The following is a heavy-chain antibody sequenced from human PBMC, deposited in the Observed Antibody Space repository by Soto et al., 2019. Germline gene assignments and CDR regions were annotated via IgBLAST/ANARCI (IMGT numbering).Heavy chain of an antibody. CDR1: GGTFSSYA. V-gene: IGHV1-69*13. CDR3: ARGRDFGVVIYYYYYYYGMDV. J-gene: IGHJ6*02. CDR2: IIPIFGTA. Sequence: GASVKVSCKASGGTFSSYAISWVRQAPGQGLEWMGGIIPIFGTANYAQKFQGRVTITADESTSTAYMELSSLRSEDTAVYYCARGRDFGVVIYYYYYYYGMDVWGQGTTVTVSS. D-gene: IGHD3-3*01.